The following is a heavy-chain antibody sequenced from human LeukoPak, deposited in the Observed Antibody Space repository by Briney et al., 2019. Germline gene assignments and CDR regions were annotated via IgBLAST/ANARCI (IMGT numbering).Heavy chain of an antibody. CDR3: ARVPSDY. CDR2: ISGGGVAI. J-gene: IGHJ4*02. CDR1: GFTFSNHA. Sequence: PGGSLRLSCAASGFTFSNHAMSWVRQAPGKGLQWVSAISGGGVAIYYADSVKGRFTISRDNAKNSVYLEMNSLRVEDTAVYYCARVPSDYWGQGTLVTVSS. V-gene: IGHV3-23*01.